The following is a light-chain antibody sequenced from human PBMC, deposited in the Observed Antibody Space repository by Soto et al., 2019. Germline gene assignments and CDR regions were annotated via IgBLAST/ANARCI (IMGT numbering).Light chain of an antibody. J-gene: IGKJ1*01. Sequence: DIQMTQSPSSLSASVGDRVTITCRASQSISSYLNWYQQKPGKAPKLLIYAASSLQSGVPSRFSGSGSGTNFTLTISGLHPEDFATYYCQQSYSTLGTFGKGTKV. CDR2: AAS. V-gene: IGKV1-39*01. CDR3: QQSYSTLGT. CDR1: QSISSY.